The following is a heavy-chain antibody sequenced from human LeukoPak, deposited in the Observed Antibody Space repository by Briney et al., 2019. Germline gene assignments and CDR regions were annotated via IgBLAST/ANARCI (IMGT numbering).Heavy chain of an antibody. CDR3: ARGSRGYSYGWDRTEDAFDI. CDR2: INAGNGNT. CDR1: GYTFTSYA. D-gene: IGHD5-18*01. J-gene: IGHJ3*02. V-gene: IGHV1-3*01. Sequence: ASVKVSCKASGYTFTSYAMHWVRQAPGQRLEWMGWINAGNGNTKYSQKFQGRVTITRDTSASTAYMELSSLRSEDTAVYYCARGSRGYSYGWDRTEDAFDIWGQGTMVTVSS.